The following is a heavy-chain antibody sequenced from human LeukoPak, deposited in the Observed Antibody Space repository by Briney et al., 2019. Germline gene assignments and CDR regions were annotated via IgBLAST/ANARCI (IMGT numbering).Heavy chain of an antibody. Sequence: SETLSLTCTVSGGSISDSNYYWGWIRQHPGKGLEWIGYIYHSENTNYNPSLKSRVTMSVDTSKNQFSLKLSSVTAADTAVYYCARVYSPRTVAGTGFDNWGQGTLVTVSS. V-gene: IGHV4-31*03. CDR2: IYHSENT. CDR1: GGSISDSNYY. CDR3: ARVYSPRTVAGTGFDN. D-gene: IGHD6-19*01. J-gene: IGHJ4*02.